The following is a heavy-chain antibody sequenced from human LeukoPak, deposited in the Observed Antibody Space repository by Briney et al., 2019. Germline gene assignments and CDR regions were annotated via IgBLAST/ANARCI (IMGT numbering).Heavy chain of an antibody. CDR1: GFTFTDYY. V-gene: IGHV3-11*01. CDR2: ITNSGTTI. J-gene: IGHJ6*02. CDR3: AKDMAVAGILRGMDV. D-gene: IGHD6-19*01. Sequence: GGSLRLSCAASGFTFTDYYMSWIRQAPGKGLEWVSYITNSGTTIYYADSVKGRFTISRDNAKNSLYLQMNGLRAEDTAVYYCAKDMAVAGILRGMDVWGQGTTVTVSS.